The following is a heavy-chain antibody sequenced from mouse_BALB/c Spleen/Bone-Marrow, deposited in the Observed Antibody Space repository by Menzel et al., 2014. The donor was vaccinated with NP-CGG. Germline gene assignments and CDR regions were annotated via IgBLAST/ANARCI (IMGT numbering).Heavy chain of an antibody. J-gene: IGHJ3*01. CDR2: IRNKANGYTT. CDR3: ARDYYGFFAY. D-gene: IGHD1-2*01. Sequence: EVKLMESGGGLVQPGGSLRLSCATSGFTVTDYYMSWVRQPPGKALEWLGFIRNKANGYTTEYSASVKGRFTISRDNSQSILYLQMNTLRAEDSATYYCARDYYGFFAYWGQGTLVTVSA. V-gene: IGHV7-3*02. CDR1: GFTVTDYY.